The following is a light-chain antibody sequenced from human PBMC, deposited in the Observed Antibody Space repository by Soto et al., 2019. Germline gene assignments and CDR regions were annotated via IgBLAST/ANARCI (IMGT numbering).Light chain of an antibody. CDR3: SSYSSSTTHVV. V-gene: IGLV2-14*03. J-gene: IGLJ2*01. Sequence: QSALTQPAFVSGSPGRSVTISCTGTSTDVGGFNYVSWYQHLPCRAPKLIIYDVTNRPSGISYRFSASKSGRTASLTISGLQAEDEADYYCSSYSSSTTHVVFGGGTKLTVL. CDR2: DVT. CDR1: STDVGGFNY.